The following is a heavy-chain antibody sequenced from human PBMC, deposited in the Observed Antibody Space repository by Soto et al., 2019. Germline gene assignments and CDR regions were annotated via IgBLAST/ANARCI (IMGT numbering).Heavy chain of an antibody. CDR2: ISSTGSTV. J-gene: IGHJ3*02. Sequence: PGGSLRLSCAASGFTFSSYEMNWVRRAPGKGLEWVSYISSTGSTVYYSDSVKGRFAISRDNAKNSLYLQMNSLRAEDTAVYYCARDRKSGSDAAFDMWGLGTMVTVSS. V-gene: IGHV3-48*03. D-gene: IGHD5-12*01. CDR1: GFTFSSYE. CDR3: ARDRKSGSDAAFDM.